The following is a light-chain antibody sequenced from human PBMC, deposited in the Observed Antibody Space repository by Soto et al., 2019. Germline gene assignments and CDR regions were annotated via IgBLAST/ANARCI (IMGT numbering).Light chain of an antibody. Sequence: DIQMTQSPSTVSASVGDRVTITCRASQSISSWLAWYQQKPGKAPKLLIYDASSLESGVPSRFSGSGSGTEFTLTISSLQPDDFATYYCQQYNSYCTFGQGTKLEIK. CDR3: QQYNSYCT. J-gene: IGKJ2*02. V-gene: IGKV1-5*01. CDR1: QSISSW. CDR2: DAS.